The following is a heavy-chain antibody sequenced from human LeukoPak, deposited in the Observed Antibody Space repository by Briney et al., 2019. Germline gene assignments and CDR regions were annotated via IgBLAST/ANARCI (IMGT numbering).Heavy chain of an antibody. Sequence: TASETLSLTCTVSGGSISSYYWSWIRQPPGKGLEWIGYIYYSGSTNYNPSLKSRVTISVDTSKNQFSLKLSSVTAADTAVYYCARRTGYSYGWGSRGYYYMDVWGKGTTVTISS. J-gene: IGHJ6*03. V-gene: IGHV4-59*01. CDR2: IYYSGST. D-gene: IGHD5-18*01. CDR1: GGSISSYY. CDR3: ARRTGYSYGWGSRGYYYMDV.